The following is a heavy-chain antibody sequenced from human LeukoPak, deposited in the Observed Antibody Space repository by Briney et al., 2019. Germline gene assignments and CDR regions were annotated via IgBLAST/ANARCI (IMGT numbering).Heavy chain of an antibody. CDR3: ARDVTTNWFDP. J-gene: IGHJ5*02. CDR2: IYTSGST. Sequence: SQTLSLTCTVSGGSISSGSYYWSWIRQPAGRGLEWIGRIYTSGSTNYNPSLKSRVTISVDTSKNQFSLKLSSVTAADTAVYYCARDVTTNWFDPWGQGTLVTVSS. V-gene: IGHV4-61*02. CDR1: GGSISSGSYY. D-gene: IGHD3-3*01.